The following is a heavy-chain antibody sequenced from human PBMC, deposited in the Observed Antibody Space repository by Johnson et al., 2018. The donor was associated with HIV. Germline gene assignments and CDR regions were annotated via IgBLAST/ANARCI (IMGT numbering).Heavy chain of an antibody. Sequence: QVQLVESGGGVVQPGRSLRLSCAASGFTFSSYGMHWVRQAPGKGLEWVAGVWYDGRNKYYADSVKGRFTIFRDNSENTLFLQMNRLRAEDTAVYYCAKDRTNWGYDAFDIWGQGTMVTVSS. CDR3: AKDRTNWGYDAFDI. V-gene: IGHV3-33*06. D-gene: IGHD3-16*01. CDR1: GFTFSSYG. J-gene: IGHJ3*02. CDR2: VWYDGRNK.